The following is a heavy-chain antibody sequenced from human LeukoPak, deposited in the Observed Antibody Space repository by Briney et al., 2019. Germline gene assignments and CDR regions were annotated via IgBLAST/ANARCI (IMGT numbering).Heavy chain of an antibody. Sequence: GGSLRLSCAASGFTFSSYWMSWVRQAPGKGLEWVASIKQDGSEKYYVDSVKGRFTISRDNAKNSLYLQMNSLRAEDTAVYYCARTPVLRYFGRNWFDPWGQGTLVTVSS. CDR1: GFTFSSYW. CDR2: IKQDGSEK. J-gene: IGHJ5*02. CDR3: ARTPVLRYFGRNWFDP. D-gene: IGHD3-9*01. V-gene: IGHV3-7*01.